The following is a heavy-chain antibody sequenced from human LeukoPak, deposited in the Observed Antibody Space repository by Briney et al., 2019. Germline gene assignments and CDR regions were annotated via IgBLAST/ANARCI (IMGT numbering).Heavy chain of an antibody. CDR3: ARHEVDSSGPLDY. CDR2: MYYCGST. CDR1: GCSISSSSYY. V-gene: IGHV4-39*01. D-gene: IGHD6-19*01. Sequence: SETLSLTCTVSGCSISSSSYYWGWIRQPPGKGLEWIGSMYYCGSTYYNPSLKSRVTISADTSKNQFSLKVTSVTAADTAVYYCARHEVDSSGPLDYWGQGTLVTVSS. J-gene: IGHJ4*02.